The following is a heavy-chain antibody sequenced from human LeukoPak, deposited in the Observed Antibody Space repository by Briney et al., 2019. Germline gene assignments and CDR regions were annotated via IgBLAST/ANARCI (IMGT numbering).Heavy chain of an antibody. CDR2: SNLNSGGT. J-gene: IGHJ6*02. CDR1: GYTFTDYY. CDR3: ARVRIGQQLDKYYYYAMDV. D-gene: IGHD6-13*01. V-gene: IGHV1-2*02. Sequence: ASVKVSCKASGYTFTDYYMHWVRQAPGQGLEWMGGSNLNSGGTNYAQKSQGRVTMTTDTSISTAYMEVSRLRSDDTAVYYCARVRIGQQLDKYYYYAMDVWGQGTTVTVSS.